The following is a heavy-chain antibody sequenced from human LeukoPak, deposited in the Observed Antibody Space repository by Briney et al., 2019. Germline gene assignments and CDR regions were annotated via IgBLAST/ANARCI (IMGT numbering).Heavy chain of an antibody. Sequence: GASVKVSCKASGHTFTSYDINWVRQATGQGLEWMGWMNPNSGNTGYAQKFRSRVTITRNTSISTAYMELSSLRSEDTAVYYCARGSQLEWFGELLWYFDYWGQGTLVTVSS. V-gene: IGHV1-8*03. CDR1: GHTFTSYD. CDR2: MNPNSGNT. J-gene: IGHJ4*02. D-gene: IGHD3-10*01. CDR3: ARGSQLEWFGELLWYFDY.